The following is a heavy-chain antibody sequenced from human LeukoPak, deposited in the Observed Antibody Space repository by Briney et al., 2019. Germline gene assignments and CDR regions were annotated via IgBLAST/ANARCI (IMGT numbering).Heavy chain of an antibody. CDR2: IYTSGST. J-gene: IGHJ6*03. V-gene: IGHV4-61*02. CDR1: GGSISSGSYY. CDR3: ARGLQYDAYYYYYYMDV. D-gene: IGHD4-11*01. Sequence: PSETLSLTCTVSGGSISSGSYYWSWIRQPAGKGLEWIGRIYTSGSTNYNPSLKSRVTISVDTSKNQFSLKLSSVTAADTAVYYCARGLQYDAYYYYYYMDVWGKGTTVTVSS.